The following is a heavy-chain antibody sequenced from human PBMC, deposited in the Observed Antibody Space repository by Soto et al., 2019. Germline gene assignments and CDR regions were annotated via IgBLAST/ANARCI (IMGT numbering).Heavy chain of an antibody. V-gene: IGHV4-4*02. D-gene: IGHD1-1*01. Sequence: QVQLQESGPGLVKPSGTLSLTCDVSGGSISSSNWWTWVRQPPGRGLEWIGEIYPNGSTNYNPSLKIRVSISVDKSKNQFSLRLRSVTAADTALYYCARNCWNDVTGTVCGLDVWGQWTTVTVS. CDR1: GGSISSSNW. CDR3: ARNCWNDVTGTVCGLDV. CDR2: IYPNGST. J-gene: IGHJ6*02.